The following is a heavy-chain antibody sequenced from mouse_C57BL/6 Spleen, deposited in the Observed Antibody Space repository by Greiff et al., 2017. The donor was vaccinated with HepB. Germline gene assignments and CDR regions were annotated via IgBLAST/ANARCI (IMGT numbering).Heavy chain of an antibody. V-gene: IGHV3-6*01. J-gene: IGHJ4*01. Sequence: EVKLVESGPGLVKPSQSLSLTCSVTGYSITSGYYWNWIRQFPGNKLEWMGYISYDGSNNYNPSLKNRISITRDTSKNQFFLKLNSVTTEDTATYYCAREPYYGGYAMDYWGQGTSVTVSS. CDR2: ISYDGSN. CDR1: GYSITSGYY. D-gene: IGHD1-1*01. CDR3: AREPYYGGYAMDY.